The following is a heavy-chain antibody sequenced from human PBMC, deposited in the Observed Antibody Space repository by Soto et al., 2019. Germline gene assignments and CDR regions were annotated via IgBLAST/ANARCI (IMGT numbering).Heavy chain of an antibody. CDR2: FYHTGKT. Sequence: QVQLQESGPGLVKPSQTLSLTCTVSGASLISGGYYWTWIRHHPGKGLEWIGYFYHTGKTYYNPSLESRLSISGDTSKNHFSLTLTSVTAADTAVYFCASAMHASIDVFEVWGQGTVVTVSS. V-gene: IGHV4-31*03. J-gene: IGHJ3*01. D-gene: IGHD6-6*01. CDR3: ASAMHASIDVFEV. CDR1: GASLISGGYY.